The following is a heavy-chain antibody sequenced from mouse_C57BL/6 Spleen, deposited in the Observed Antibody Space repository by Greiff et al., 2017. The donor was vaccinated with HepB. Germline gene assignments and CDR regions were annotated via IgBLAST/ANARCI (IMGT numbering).Heavy chain of an antibody. CDR3: ARSSYYSNHYAMDY. CDR1: GYSITSDY. V-gene: IGHV3-8*01. D-gene: IGHD2-5*01. CDR2: ISYSGST. Sequence: EVQLQQSGPGLAKPSQTLSLTCSVTGYSITSDYWNWIRKLPGNKLEYMGYISYSGSTYYNPSLKSRISITRDTSKNQYYLQLNSVTTEDTATYYCARSSYYSNHYAMDYWGQGTSVTVSS. J-gene: IGHJ4*01.